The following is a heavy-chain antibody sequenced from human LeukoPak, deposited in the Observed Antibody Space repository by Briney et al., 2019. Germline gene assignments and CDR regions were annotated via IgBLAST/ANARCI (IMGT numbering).Heavy chain of an antibody. Sequence: GGSLRLSCAASGFTFTNYAMSWVRQAPGMGLEWVSGISGSDSGTYYADSVKGRFTISRDNSRNTLYLQINSLRAEDTAVYYCAKAPHHFDWLLSWGQGTLVTVSS. V-gene: IGHV3-23*01. CDR3: AKAPHHFDWLLS. CDR2: ISGSDSGT. D-gene: IGHD3-9*01. CDR1: GFTFTNYA. J-gene: IGHJ4*02.